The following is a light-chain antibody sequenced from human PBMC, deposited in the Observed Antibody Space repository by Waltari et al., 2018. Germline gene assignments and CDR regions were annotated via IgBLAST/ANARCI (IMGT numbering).Light chain of an antibody. CDR3: QQYYSRRT. Sequence: DIVMTQSPESLAVSLGERATINCKSSQSLLYYSNDKNYVAWYQQKPGQPPKLLIYWAATRQSGVPDRFSGSGSGTDFTLTISSLQAEDVAVYYCQQYYSRRTFGQGTKVEIK. J-gene: IGKJ1*01. V-gene: IGKV4-1*01. CDR2: WAA. CDR1: QSLLYYSNDKNY.